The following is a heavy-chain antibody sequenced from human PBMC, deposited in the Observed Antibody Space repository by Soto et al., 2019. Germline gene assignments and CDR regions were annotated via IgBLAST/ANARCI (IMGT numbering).Heavy chain of an antibody. CDR1: GFIFSSYA. D-gene: IGHD4-17*01. J-gene: IGHJ5*02. CDR3: TRADPTVTLSVFDP. CDR2: ISYDGSSK. V-gene: IGHV3-30-3*01. Sequence: QVQQVESGGGVVQPGRSLRLSCAASGFIFSSYAMHWVRQAPGKGLEWVAVISYDGSSKYYADSVKGRFTISRDNSKNTLYLQMNSLSAEDTAVYYCTRADPTVTLSVFDPWGQGTLVTVSS.